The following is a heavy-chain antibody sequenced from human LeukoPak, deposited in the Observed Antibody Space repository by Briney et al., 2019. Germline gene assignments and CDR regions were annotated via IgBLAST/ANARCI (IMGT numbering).Heavy chain of an antibody. CDR1: GHSISSVYY. D-gene: IGHD6-19*01. CDR2: IYYTGST. V-gene: IGHV4-61*01. J-gene: IGHJ6*03. CDR3: ARGPTSGWLYYYYYYMDV. Sequence: SETLSLTCTVSGHSISSVYYWSWIRQPPGKGLEWIGYIYYTGSTKYNPSLKSRGIISVDTSKNQFSLKLTSVTAADTAVYYCARGPTSGWLYYYYYYMDVWGKGTTVTISS.